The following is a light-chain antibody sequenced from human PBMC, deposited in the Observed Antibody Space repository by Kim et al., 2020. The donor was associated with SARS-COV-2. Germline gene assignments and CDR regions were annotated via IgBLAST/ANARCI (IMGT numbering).Light chain of an antibody. CDR3: QQRGYWPAT. V-gene: IGKV3-11*01. CDR2: DAS. J-gene: IGKJ3*01. Sequence: PGARATLSCRASQRVSSDLAWSHQNPDQAPRLLIYDASTRATGIPARFSGSGSVTDFTLTIRSLEPEDFAVYYCQQRGYWPATFGPGTKVDIK. CDR1: QRVSSD.